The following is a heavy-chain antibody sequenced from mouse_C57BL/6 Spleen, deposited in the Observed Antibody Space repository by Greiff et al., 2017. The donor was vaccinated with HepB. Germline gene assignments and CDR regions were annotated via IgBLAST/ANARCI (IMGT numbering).Heavy chain of an antibody. J-gene: IGHJ2*01. CDR3: ARSGTTVVATPYYFDY. Sequence: EVQLQESGAELVKPGASVKLSCTASGFNIKDYYMHWVKQRTEQGLEWIGRIDPEDGETKYAPKFQGKATITADTSSNTAYLQLSSLTSEDTAVYYCARSGTTVVATPYYFDYWGQGTTLTVSS. CDR2: IDPEDGET. V-gene: IGHV14-2*01. CDR1: GFNIKDYY. D-gene: IGHD1-1*01.